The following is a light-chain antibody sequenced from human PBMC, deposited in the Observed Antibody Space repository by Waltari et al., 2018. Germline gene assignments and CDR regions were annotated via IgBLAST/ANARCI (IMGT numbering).Light chain of an antibody. CDR1: SGDVGGYQY. Sequence: QSALTQPASXSGSPGQSIPTSCTGTSGDVGGYQYVPWYQQHPGKAPKLLIYDVSKRPSGVXXRFSGSKSGNTASLTISGLQAEDEADXYCSSYTSSSTFVFGTGTKVTVL. J-gene: IGLJ1*01. CDR2: DVS. V-gene: IGLV2-14*01. CDR3: SSYTSSSTFV.